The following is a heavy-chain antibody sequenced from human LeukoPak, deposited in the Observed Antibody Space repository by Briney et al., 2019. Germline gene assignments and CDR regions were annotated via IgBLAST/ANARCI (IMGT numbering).Heavy chain of an antibody. V-gene: IGHV4-34*01. D-gene: IGHD5-18*01. CDR3: ARGGGYSYGTNYFDY. J-gene: IGHJ4*02. CDR1: GGSFSGYY. Sequence: PSETLSLTCAVYGGSFSGYYWSWIRQPPGKGLEWIGEINHSGSTNYNPSLKSRVTISVDTSKNQFSLKLSSVTAADTAVYYCARGGGYSYGTNYFDYWGQGTLVTVSS. CDR2: INHSGST.